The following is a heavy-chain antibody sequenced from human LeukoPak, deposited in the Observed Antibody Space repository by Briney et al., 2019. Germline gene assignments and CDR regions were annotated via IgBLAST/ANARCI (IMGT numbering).Heavy chain of an antibody. D-gene: IGHD1-1*01. CDR1: GFTFSSNY. Sequence: GGSLRLSCAASGFTFSSNYMMWVRQAPGKGLEWVSVIYSGGSTYYADSVKGRFTISRDDSKNTLYLQMNSLSPEDTAVYYCAKGVLQVDWGLGTLVTVSS. CDR2: IYSGGST. CDR3: AKGVLQVD. V-gene: IGHV3-53*01. J-gene: IGHJ4*02.